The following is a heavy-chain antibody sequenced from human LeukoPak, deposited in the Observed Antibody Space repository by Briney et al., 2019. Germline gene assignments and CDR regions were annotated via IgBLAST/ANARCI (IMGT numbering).Heavy chain of an antibody. J-gene: IGHJ4*02. CDR2: IYSGGST. CDR1: GFIVSTNY. CDR3: ARRSAYSH. D-gene: IGHD3-22*01. Sequence: GGSLRLSCAASGFIVSTNYMSWVRQAPGKGLEWVSVIYSGGSTYYADSVKGRFTISRDNSKNMLYLQMNSLRAEDTAVYYCARRSAYSHWGQGTLVTVSS. V-gene: IGHV3-66*02.